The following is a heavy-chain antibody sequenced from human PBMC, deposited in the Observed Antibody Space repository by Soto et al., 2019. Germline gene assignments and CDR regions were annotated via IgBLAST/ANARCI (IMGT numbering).Heavy chain of an antibody. CDR3: AKDRTGYSSATGGY. J-gene: IGHJ4*02. CDR2: ISGSGGST. Sequence: GGSLRLSCAASGFTFSSYAMSWVLQAPGKGLEWVSAISGSGGSTYYADSVKGRFTISRDNSKNTLYLQMNSLRAEDTAVYYCAKDRTGYSSATGGYWSQGTLVTVSS. D-gene: IGHD6-25*01. CDR1: GFTFSSYA. V-gene: IGHV3-23*01.